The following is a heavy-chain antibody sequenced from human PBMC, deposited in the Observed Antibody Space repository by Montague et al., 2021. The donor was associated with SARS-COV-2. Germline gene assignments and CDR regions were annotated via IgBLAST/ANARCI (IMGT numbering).Heavy chain of an antibody. J-gene: IGHJ4*02. CDR2: IYYGGST. V-gene: IGHV4-39*02. CDR1: GGSISTYYY. Sequence: SETLSLTCTVSGGSISTYYYWGWFRHPPGKGLEWIGSIYYGGSTYYNTSLQSRVTISVDTSMNHLSLMLSSVTAADTAVYYCARDQGVYCSGGSCYNFDYWGQGTLVTVSS. CDR3: ARDQGVYCSGGSCYNFDY. D-gene: IGHD2-15*01.